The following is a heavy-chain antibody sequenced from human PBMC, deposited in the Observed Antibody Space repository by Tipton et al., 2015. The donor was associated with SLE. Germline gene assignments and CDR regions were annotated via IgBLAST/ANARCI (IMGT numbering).Heavy chain of an antibody. J-gene: IGHJ4*02. CDR3: ARAIGVNYFNF. Sequence: TLSLTCTLSGDSINNNNYYWGWIRQPPGKGLEWIGNINYSGTTYFNPSLKTRVTISVDRSMVHFSLRPTSVTAADTAVYYCARAIGVNYFNFWGQGILVNVSP. V-gene: IGHV4-39*02. CDR2: INYSGTT. CDR1: GDSINNNNYY. D-gene: IGHD3-3*01.